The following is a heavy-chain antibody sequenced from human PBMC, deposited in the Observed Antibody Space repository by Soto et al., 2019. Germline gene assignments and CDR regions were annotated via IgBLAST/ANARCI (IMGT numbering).Heavy chain of an antibody. J-gene: IGHJ3*01. V-gene: IGHV4-31*03. D-gene: IGHD6-6*01. CDR3: AKWTAQGKTIAARPRSKWGKDAFDV. CDR2: MYDSGTT. CDR1: GGSISSGNYF. Sequence: QVQLQESGPGLVKPSQTLSLTCTVSGGSISSGNYFWSWIRQHPGKGLEWIGFMYDSGTTHYNPSLKSRVTRSVDTSRNQFSLKLSSVTAADTAVYYCAKWTAQGKTIAARPRSKWGKDAFDVWGQGTIVTVSS.